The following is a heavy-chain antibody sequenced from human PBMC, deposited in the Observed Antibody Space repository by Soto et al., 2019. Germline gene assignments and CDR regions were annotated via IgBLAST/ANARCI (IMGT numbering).Heavy chain of an antibody. CDR1: GGSFSGYY. CDR2: INHSGST. D-gene: IGHD3-10*01. Sequence: SETLSLTCAVYGGSFSGYYWSWIRQPPGKGLEWIGEINHSGSTNYNPSLKSRVTISVDTSKNHFSLNLISVTAADTAVYYCASWNSGSYTRRWFDPWGQGTLVTVSS. V-gene: IGHV4-34*01. J-gene: IGHJ5*02. CDR3: ASWNSGSYTRRWFDP.